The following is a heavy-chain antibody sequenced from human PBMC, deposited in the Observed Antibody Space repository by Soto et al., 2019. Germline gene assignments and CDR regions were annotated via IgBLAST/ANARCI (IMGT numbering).Heavy chain of an antibody. J-gene: IGHJ3*02. CDR1: GYTLTSYA. V-gene: IGHV1-3*01. Sequence: QVQLVQSGAEVKKPGASVKVSCKASGYTLTSYAMNWVRQAPGQRLEWMGWTTAGNCNTKYSQQFQRRVTITRDTSGSSGDMERSTLRSSDTAVYFCARGSIVVVPADQSDAFDIWGKGTMVTVA. CDR3: ARGSIVVVPADQSDAFDI. D-gene: IGHD2-2*01. CDR2: TTAGNCNT.